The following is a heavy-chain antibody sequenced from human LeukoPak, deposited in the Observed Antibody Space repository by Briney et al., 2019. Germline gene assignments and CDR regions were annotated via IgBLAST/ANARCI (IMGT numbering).Heavy chain of an antibody. J-gene: IGHJ4*02. CDR2: MHYSGST. V-gene: IGHV4-39*01. D-gene: IGHD6-19*01. CDR1: GGSISNSRYY. Sequence: PSETLSLTCAVSGGSISNSRYYWGWIRQTPGKGLEWIGTMHYSGSTYYHPYLKSRVTISVDTSKNQFSLKLSSVTAADTAVFYCARRASDWSFDYWGQGTLVTVSS. CDR3: ARRASDWSFDY.